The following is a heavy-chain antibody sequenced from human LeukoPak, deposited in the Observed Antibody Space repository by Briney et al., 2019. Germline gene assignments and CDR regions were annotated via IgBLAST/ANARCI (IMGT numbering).Heavy chain of an antibody. J-gene: IGHJ4*02. CDR3: ARAMEYYDSSGNFDY. CDR1: GFTFSSYS. CDR2: ISSSSSYI. D-gene: IGHD3-22*01. Sequence: GGSLRLSCAASGFTFSSYSMNWVRQAPGKALEWVSSISSSSSYIYYADSVKGRFTISRDNAKNSLYLQMNSLRAEDTAVYYCARAMEYYDSSGNFDYWGQGTLVTVSS. V-gene: IGHV3-21*01.